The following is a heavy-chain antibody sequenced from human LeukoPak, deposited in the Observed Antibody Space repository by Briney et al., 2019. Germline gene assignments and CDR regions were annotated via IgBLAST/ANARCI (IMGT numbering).Heavy chain of an antibody. Sequence: GGSLRLSCAASGFPFSSYAMNWVRQAPGKGLEWVSSISSGSSYIYYADSVKGRFTISRDNAKNSLYLQMNSLRAEDTAVYYCARVDDSSGYYYRTFDFWGQGTLVTVSS. CDR1: GFPFSSYA. CDR2: ISSGSSYI. CDR3: ARVDDSSGYYYRTFDF. J-gene: IGHJ4*02. D-gene: IGHD3-22*01. V-gene: IGHV3-21*01.